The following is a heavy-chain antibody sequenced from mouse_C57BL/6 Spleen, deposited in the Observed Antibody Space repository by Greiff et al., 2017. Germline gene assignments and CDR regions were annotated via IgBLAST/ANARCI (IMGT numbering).Heavy chain of an antibody. V-gene: IGHV1-55*01. J-gene: IGHJ4*01. CDR1: GYTFTSYW. CDR2: IYPGNGGT. Sequence: VQLQQSGAELVKPGASVKMSCKASGYTFTSYWITWVKQRPGQGLEWIGDIYPGNGGTNYNEKFKGKATLTVDTSSSTAYMQLSSLTSEDSAVYCCASSFDYEDAMDYWGQGTSVTVSS. CDR3: ASSFDYEDAMDY. D-gene: IGHD2-4*01.